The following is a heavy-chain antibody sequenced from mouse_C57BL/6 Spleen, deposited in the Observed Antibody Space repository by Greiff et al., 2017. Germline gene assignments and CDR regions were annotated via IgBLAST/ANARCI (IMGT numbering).Heavy chain of an antibody. CDR3: ARGGNYAGFAY. D-gene: IGHD2-1*01. J-gene: IGHJ3*01. CDR1: GYTFTSYG. V-gene: IGHV1-81*01. CDR2: IYPRSGNT. Sequence: QVQLQQSGAELARPGASVKLSCKASGYTFTSYGISWVKQRTGQGLEWIGEIYPRSGNTYYNEKFKGKATLTADKYSSTAYMELRSLTSEDSAVYFCARGGNYAGFAYWGQGTLVTVSA.